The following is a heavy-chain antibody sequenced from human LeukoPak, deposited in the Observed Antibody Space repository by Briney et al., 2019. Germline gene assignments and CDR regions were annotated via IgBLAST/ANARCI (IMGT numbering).Heavy chain of an antibody. CDR1: GGSFSGYY. Sequence: PSETLSLTCAVYGGSFSGYYWSWIRQPPGKGLEWIGEINHSGSTNYNPSLKSRVTISVDTSKHQFSLKLSSVTAADTAVYYCASLVDTAMVTVDYWGQGTLVTVSS. J-gene: IGHJ4*02. CDR2: INHSGST. V-gene: IGHV4-34*01. CDR3: ASLVDTAMVTVDY. D-gene: IGHD5-18*01.